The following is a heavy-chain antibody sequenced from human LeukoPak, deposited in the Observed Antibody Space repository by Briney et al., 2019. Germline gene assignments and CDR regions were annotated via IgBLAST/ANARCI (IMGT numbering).Heavy chain of an antibody. Sequence: PSETLSLTCTVSGGSISSYYWSWIRQPPGKGLEWIGYIYYSGSTNYNPSLKSQVTISVDTSKNQFSLKLSSVTAADTAVYHCARDHYGSGSYQWGQGTLVTVSS. CDR1: GGSISSYY. V-gene: IGHV4-59*01. CDR2: IYYSGST. J-gene: IGHJ4*02. D-gene: IGHD3-10*01. CDR3: ARDHYGSGSYQ.